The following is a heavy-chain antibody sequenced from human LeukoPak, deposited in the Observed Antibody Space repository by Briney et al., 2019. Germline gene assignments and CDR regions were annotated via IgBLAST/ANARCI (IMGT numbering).Heavy chain of an antibody. D-gene: IGHD6-13*01. J-gene: IGHJ5*02. CDR2: IYPGDSDT. V-gene: IGHV5-51*01. Sequence: GESLKISCKGSGYSFTSYWIGWVRQMPGKGLEWMGIIYPGDSDTRYSPSFQGQVTISADKSISTAYLQWSSLKASDTAMYYCARLAAAGRHSGWFDPWGQGTLVTVSS. CDR1: GYSFTSYW. CDR3: ARLAAAGRHSGWFDP.